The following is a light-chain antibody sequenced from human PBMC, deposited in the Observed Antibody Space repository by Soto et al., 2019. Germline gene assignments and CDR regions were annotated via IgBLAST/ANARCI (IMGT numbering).Light chain of an antibody. J-gene: IGKJ2*01. CDR2: GAS. CDR3: QQYGSSPGYT. CDR1: QSISSD. V-gene: IGKV3-15*01. Sequence: EIVMTQSPATLSVSPGERATLSCRASQSISSDVAWYQQKPGQAPRLLIYGASTTATGIPARFSGSGSGTEFTLTISSLQSEDFAVYYCQQYGSSPGYTFGQGTKLEIK.